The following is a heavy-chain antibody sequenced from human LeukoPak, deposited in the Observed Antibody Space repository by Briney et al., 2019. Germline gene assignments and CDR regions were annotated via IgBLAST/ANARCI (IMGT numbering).Heavy chain of an antibody. CDR2: INPNNGGA. CDR1: GYTFTAYY. Sequence: ASVKVSCKASGYTFTAYYMHWVRQAPGHGLEWMGWINPNNGGAYYAQKFQGRVTMTRDTSISTAYMELSRLRSDDTAVYYCARVPRMAYYFDYWGQGTLVTVSS. V-gene: IGHV1-2*02. J-gene: IGHJ4*02. D-gene: IGHD2-8*01. CDR3: ARVPRMAYYFDY.